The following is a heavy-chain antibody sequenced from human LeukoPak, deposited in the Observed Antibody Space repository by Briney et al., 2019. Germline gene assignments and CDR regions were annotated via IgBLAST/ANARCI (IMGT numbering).Heavy chain of an antibody. CDR1: GFTFSSYW. D-gene: IGHD5-18*01. CDR3: ARGAYSYGYAFDI. V-gene: IGHV3-7*01. Sequence: PGGSLRLSCAASGFTFSSYWMSWVRQAPGKGLEWVANIKQDGSEKYYVDSVKGRFTISRDNAKNSLYLQMNSLRAEDTAVYNCARGAYSYGYAFDIWGQGTMVTVSS. CDR2: IKQDGSEK. J-gene: IGHJ3*02.